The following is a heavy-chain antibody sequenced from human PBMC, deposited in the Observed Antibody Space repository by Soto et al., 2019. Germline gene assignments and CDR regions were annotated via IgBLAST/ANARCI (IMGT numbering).Heavy chain of an antibody. J-gene: IGHJ4*02. CDR3: ARETVLRYFDWLFSFDY. CDR2: IKQDGSEK. D-gene: IGHD3-9*01. Sequence: GSLRLSCAASGFTFSSYWMSWVRQAPGKGLEWVANIKQDGSEKYYVDSVKGRFTISRDNAKNSLYLQMNSLRAEDTAVYYCARETVLRYFDWLFSFDYWGQGTLVTVS. V-gene: IGHV3-7*01. CDR1: GFTFSSYW.